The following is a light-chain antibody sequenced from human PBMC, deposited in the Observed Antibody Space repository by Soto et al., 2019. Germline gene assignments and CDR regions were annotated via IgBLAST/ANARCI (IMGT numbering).Light chain of an antibody. V-gene: IGKV1D-12*01. CDR2: ATS. J-gene: IGKJ4*01. CDR3: QPNEDFKLN. Sequence: QITQSPSSVSASVGDTVTMTCLSSQGIYSRLAWYQQKPGKAPELLIYATSTLQNGVPSRFSGSGFGKDFPPSITSLQPADYASHFCQPNEDFKLNFGGGTKVDIK. CDR1: QGIYSR.